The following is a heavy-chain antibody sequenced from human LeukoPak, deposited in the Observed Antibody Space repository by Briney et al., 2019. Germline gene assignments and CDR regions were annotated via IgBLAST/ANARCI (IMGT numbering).Heavy chain of an antibody. CDR1: GCTFTSYG. V-gene: IGHV1-18*01. CDR3: ARVVRDYYYYYMDV. D-gene: IGHD2-21*01. Sequence: VASVKVSCKASGCTFTSYGISWVRQAPGQGLEWMGWISAYNGYANYTQKLQGRVTMTTDTSTSTAYMELRSLKSDDTAVYYCARVVRDYYYYYMDVWDKGTTVTVSS. CDR2: ISAYNGYA. J-gene: IGHJ6*03.